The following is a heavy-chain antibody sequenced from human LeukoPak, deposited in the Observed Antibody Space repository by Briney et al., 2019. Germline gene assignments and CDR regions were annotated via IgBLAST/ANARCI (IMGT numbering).Heavy chain of an antibody. Sequence: GGSLRLTCTASGFTLGSHDMHWVRQIPGQGLEWVAAVSSGFHAFFADSVQGRFTVSRENARNSLYLQMNSLRAGDTAVYYCIREARGYHYTYFDYWGQGTLVTVSS. V-gene: IGHV3-13*01. J-gene: IGHJ4*02. CDR3: IREARGYHYTYFDY. D-gene: IGHD5-18*01. CDR1: GFTLGSHD. CDR2: VSSGFHA.